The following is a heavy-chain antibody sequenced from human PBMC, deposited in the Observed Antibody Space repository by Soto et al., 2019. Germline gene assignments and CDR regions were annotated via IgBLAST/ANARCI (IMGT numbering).Heavy chain of an antibody. V-gene: IGHV3-30-3*01. CDR2: ISHDGRIE. CDR3: ARDGLPDDFRSGGYWFDP. J-gene: IGHJ5*02. CDR1: GFTFSSFA. Sequence: GGTLGLMCSASGFTFSSFALPWVRQARGEGLEWVALISHDGRIENYADSVKGRFIISRDNSKNTVYMQMDSLRLEDTGVYYCARDGLPDDFRSGGYWFDPWGQGTQVTVSS. D-gene: IGHD3-3*01.